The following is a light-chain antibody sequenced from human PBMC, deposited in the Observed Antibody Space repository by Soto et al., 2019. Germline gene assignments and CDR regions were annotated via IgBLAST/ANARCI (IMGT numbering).Light chain of an antibody. CDR2: GAS. CDR3: QQYANSRT. CDR1: QSVSSSY. J-gene: IGKJ1*01. V-gene: IGKV3-20*01. Sequence: IGLTQSPGTLSLSTGEKATLSCRASQSVSSSYLAWYQQKLGQAPRLLIYGASTRATGIPDRFSGSGSGTDFTLTISRLEPEDFAVYYCQQYANSRTFGQGTKVDIK.